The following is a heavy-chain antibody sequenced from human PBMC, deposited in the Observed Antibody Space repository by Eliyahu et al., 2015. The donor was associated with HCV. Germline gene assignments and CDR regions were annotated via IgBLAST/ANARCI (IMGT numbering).Heavy chain of an antibody. Sequence: EVQLVESGGGLVQPGGSLRLSCAASGFTFSSYWMSWVRQAPGKGLEWVAKHKSSGRGQYYVDSVKGRFTISRDNTKNSLYLQMNSLRAEDTAVYYCARDGSGRFAFDIWGQGTMVTVSS. D-gene: IGHD3-3*01. CDR3: ARDGSGRFAFDI. CDR2: KSSGRGQ. V-gene: IGHV3-7*01. J-gene: IGHJ3*02. CDR1: GFTFSSYW.